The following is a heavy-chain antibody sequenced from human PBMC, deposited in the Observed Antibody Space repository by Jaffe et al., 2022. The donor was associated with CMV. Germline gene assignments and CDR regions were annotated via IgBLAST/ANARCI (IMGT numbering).Heavy chain of an antibody. CDR3: ARGGVRGELLVWVDP. J-gene: IGHJ5*02. Sequence: QVQLVQSGAEVKKPGSSVKVSCKAFGDSFSSYAISWVRQAPGQGLEWLGGIIPLFGTPTYAQKFQGRVTITADKSTTTAYMELSNLRPEDTGLYYCARGGVRGELLVWVDPWGQGTLITVSS. CDR1: GDSFSSYA. V-gene: IGHV1-69*06. CDR2: IIPLFGTP. D-gene: IGHD3-16*01.